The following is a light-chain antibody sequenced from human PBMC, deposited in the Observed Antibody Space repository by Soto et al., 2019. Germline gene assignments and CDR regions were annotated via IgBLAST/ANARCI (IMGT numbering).Light chain of an antibody. CDR2: DVS. J-gene: IGLJ3*02. V-gene: IGLV2-14*03. Sequence: QSALTQPASVSGSPGQSITISCTGTSSDVGGYNYVSWYQQHPGKAPKLMIYDVSNRPSGVSNRFSGSKSGNTASLTISGLQAEDAADYYCSSYTRTITLVFGGGTQLTVL. CDR3: SSYTRTITLV. CDR1: SSDVGGYNY.